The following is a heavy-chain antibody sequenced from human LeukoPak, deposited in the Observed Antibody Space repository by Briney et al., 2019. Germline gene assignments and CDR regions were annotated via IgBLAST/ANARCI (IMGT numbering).Heavy chain of an antibody. J-gene: IGHJ4*02. V-gene: IGHV4-59*01. D-gene: IGHD3-22*01. CDR2: IQYSGST. Sequence: SETLSLTCTVSGVSLSNYYCSWIRQPPGKGLEWIGYIQYSGSTNYNPSLKSRVTISVDTSKNQFSLKLTSVTAEDPAVDSCARSVFTTSSHPYFCDYWGQGTLVTVSS. CDR1: GVSLSNYY. CDR3: ARSVFTTSSHPYFCDY.